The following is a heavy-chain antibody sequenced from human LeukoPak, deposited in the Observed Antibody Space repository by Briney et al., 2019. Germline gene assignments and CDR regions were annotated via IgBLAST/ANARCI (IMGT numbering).Heavy chain of an antibody. CDR1: GGSISSYY. V-gene: IGHV4-59*01. D-gene: IGHD3-22*01. CDR2: IYYSGST. Sequence: KPSETLSLTCTVSGGSISSYYWSWIRQPPGKGLEWIGYIYYSGSTNYNPSLKSRVTISVDTSKNQFSLKLSSVTAADTAVYYCARGRGVSYYDSSGYADYWGQGTLVTVSS. J-gene: IGHJ4*02. CDR3: ARGRGVSYYDSSGYADY.